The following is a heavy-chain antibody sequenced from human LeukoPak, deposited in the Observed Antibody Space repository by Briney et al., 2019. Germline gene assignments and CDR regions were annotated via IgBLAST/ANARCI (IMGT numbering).Heavy chain of an antibody. CDR2: ISSSSSYI. Sequence: GGSLRLSCEASGFTFSSYSMNWVRQAPGKGLEWVSSISSSSSYIYYADSVKGRFTISRDNAKNSLYLQMNSLRAEDTAVYYCARDPSFAVAGTPWGQGTLVTVSS. CDR3: ARDPSFAVAGTP. J-gene: IGHJ5*02. D-gene: IGHD6-19*01. CDR1: GFTFSSYS. V-gene: IGHV3-21*01.